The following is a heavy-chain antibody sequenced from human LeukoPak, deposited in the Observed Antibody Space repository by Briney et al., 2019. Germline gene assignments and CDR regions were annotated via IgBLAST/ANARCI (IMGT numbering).Heavy chain of an antibody. CDR2: INPNSGGT. J-gene: IGHJ5*02. V-gene: IGHV1-2*02. CDR1: GYTFTGHY. CDR3: ARERLRLQNWFDP. Sequence: GASVKVSCKASGYTFTGHYMHWVRQAPGQGLEWMGWINPNSGGTNYAQKFQGRVTMTRDTSISTAYMELSRLRSDDTAVYYCARERLRLQNWFDPWGQGTLVTVSS.